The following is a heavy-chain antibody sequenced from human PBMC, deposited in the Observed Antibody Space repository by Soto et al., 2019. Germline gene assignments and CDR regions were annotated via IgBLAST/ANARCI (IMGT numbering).Heavy chain of an antibody. J-gene: IGHJ5*02. CDR2: INPSGGST. CDR3: ARDAYSSSSRTHWFDP. Sequence: QVQLVQSGAEVKKPGASVKVSCKASGYTFTSYYMHWVRQAPGQGLEWMGIINPSGGSTSYAQKFQGRVTMTRDTSTSTVYMELSSLRSEDTVVYYCARDAYSSSSRTHWFDPWGQGTLVTVSS. CDR1: GYTFTSYY. D-gene: IGHD6-6*01. V-gene: IGHV1-46*01.